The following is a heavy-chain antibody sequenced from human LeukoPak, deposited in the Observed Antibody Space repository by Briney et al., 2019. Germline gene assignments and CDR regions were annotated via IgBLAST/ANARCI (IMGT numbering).Heavy chain of an antibody. J-gene: IGHJ4*02. V-gene: IGHV3-11*04. CDR1: GFTFSDYY. Sequence: PGGSLRLSCAASGFTFSDYYMSWIRQAPGKGLEWVSYISSSGSTIYYADSVKGRFTISRDNAKNPLYLQMNSLRAEDTAVYYCARRADGGTYYYDSSLDYWGQGTLVTVSS. CDR3: ARRADGGTYYYDSSLDY. D-gene: IGHD3-22*01. CDR2: ISSSGSTI.